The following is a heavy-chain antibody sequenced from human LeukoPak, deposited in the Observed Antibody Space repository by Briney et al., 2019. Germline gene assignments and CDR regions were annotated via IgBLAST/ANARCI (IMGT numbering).Heavy chain of an antibody. CDR3: ASLPRYNWNGGDY. CDR1: GGSISSYY. Sequence: SETLSLTCTVSGGSISSYYWSWIRQPPGKGLEWIGYIYYSGSTYYNPSLKSRVTISVDTSKNQFPLKLSSVTAADTAVYYCASLPRYNWNGGDYWGQGTLVTVSS. CDR2: IYYSGST. V-gene: IGHV4-59*12. J-gene: IGHJ4*02. D-gene: IGHD1-20*01.